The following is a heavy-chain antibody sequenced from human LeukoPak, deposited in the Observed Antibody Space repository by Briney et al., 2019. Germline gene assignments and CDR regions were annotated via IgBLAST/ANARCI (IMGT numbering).Heavy chain of an antibody. CDR1: GGSVNSGSYY. CDR3: ARDLRTVYSRESFSWFDP. J-gene: IGHJ5*02. Sequence: PSETLSLTCTVSGGSVNSGSYYWSWIRQPPGKGLEWIGFIYYSGSTTYNPSLKSRVTISVDMSKNQFSLKLTSVTAADTAVYYCARDLRTVYSRESFSWFDPWGLGTLVTVSS. D-gene: IGHD6-13*01. CDR2: IYYSGST. V-gene: IGHV4-61*01.